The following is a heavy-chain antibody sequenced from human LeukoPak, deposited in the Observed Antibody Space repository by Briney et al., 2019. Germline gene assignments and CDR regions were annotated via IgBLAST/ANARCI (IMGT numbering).Heavy chain of an antibody. V-gene: IGHV3-21*01. Sequence: GRSLRLSCAASGFTLSGYSMNWVRQAPGKGLEWVSSISSSSSYIYYSDSVKGRFTISRDNAKNSMYLQMNSLRAEDTAVYYCARCGGGNPRWFDPWGQGTLVTVSS. CDR3: ARCGGGNPRWFDP. CDR2: ISSSSSYI. D-gene: IGHD4-23*01. J-gene: IGHJ5*02. CDR1: GFTLSGYS.